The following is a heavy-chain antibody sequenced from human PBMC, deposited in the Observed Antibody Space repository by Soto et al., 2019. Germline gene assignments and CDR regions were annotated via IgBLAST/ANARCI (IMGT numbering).Heavy chain of an antibody. J-gene: IGHJ4*02. D-gene: IGHD1-26*01. V-gene: IGHV3-30*18. CDR1: GFDFTYYA. CDR2: MSSDGSKI. CDR3: AKDEGVGGTLWLFDY. Sequence: QLQLVESGGGAVQPGESLRLSCVASGFDFTYYAMHWVRQAPGKGLESVAVMSSDGSKIHHTDSVKGRFTISPDNSKNTLYLKMNSLRKEDTAVYFCAKDEGVGGTLWLFDYWGKGTLVYVSS.